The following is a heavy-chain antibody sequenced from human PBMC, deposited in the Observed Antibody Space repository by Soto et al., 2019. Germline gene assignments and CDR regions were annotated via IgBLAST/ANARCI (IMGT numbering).Heavy chain of an antibody. CDR2: ISPYNGNT. CDR3: SRDAQKWLVAAFEI. D-gene: IGHD6-19*01. Sequence: QVQLVQSGAEVKEPGASVKASCKASGYTFVSYGISWVRQAPGQGLEWMGWISPYNGNTNYAQKFQGRVSMTTDTSTSTVYMELTSLRSDDTAVYYCSRDAQKWLVAAFEIWGQGTMVTVSS. J-gene: IGHJ3*02. V-gene: IGHV1-18*01. CDR1: GYTFVSYG.